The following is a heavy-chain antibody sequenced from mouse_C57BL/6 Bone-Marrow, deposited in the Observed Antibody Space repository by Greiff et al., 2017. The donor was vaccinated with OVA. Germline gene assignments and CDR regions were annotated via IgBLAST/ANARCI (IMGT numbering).Heavy chain of an antibody. CDR1: GYTFTDYN. CDR3: ARATVVLDY. V-gene: IGHV1-18*01. Sequence: VQLQQSGPELVKPGASVKIPCKASGYTFTDYNMDWVKQSHGKSLEWIGEINPNNGGTIYNQKFKGKATLTVDKSSSTAYMELRSLTSEDTAVYYCARATVVLDYWGQGTTLTVSS. J-gene: IGHJ2*01. D-gene: IGHD1-1*01. CDR2: INPNNGGT.